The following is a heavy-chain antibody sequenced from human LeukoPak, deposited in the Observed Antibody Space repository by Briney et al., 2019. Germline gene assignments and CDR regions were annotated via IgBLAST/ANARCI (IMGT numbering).Heavy chain of an antibody. V-gene: IGHV4-59*08. J-gene: IGHJ3*02. CDR1: GGSIRSDY. CDR2: IYYSGST. CDR3: ARQLRYYDSSGYYYTTFDI. D-gene: IGHD3-22*01. Sequence: EPSETLSLTCTVSGGSIRSDYWSWIRQPPGKGLEWIGLIYYSGSTNYNPSLKSRVTISVDTSENQFSLKLSSVTAADTAVYYCARQLRYYDSSGYYYTTFDIWGQGTMVTVSS.